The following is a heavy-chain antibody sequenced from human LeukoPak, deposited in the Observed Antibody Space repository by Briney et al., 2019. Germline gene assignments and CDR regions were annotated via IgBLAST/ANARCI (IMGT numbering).Heavy chain of an antibody. V-gene: IGHV3-7*03. Sequence: GGSLRLSCAASGFTFSSYWMSWVRQAPGKGLEWVANIKQDGSGKYYADSVKGRFTISRDNAKNSLYLQMNSLRAEDAAFYYCAKATYSTSPGYYFDYWGQGTLVTVSS. CDR3: AKATYSTSPGYYFDY. CDR1: GFTFSSYW. J-gene: IGHJ4*02. CDR2: IKQDGSGK. D-gene: IGHD6-6*01.